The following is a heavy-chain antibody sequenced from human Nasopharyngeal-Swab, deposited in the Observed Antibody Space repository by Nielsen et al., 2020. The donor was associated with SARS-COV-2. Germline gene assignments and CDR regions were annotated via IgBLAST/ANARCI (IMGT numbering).Heavy chain of an antibody. CDR1: VYTFTSYG. CDR3: ARVDYGGNFGQNGFGVDDY. Sequence: ASVKVSCKASVYTFTSYGISWVRQAPGRGLEWMGWISAYNGNTNYAQKLQGRVTMTTDTSTRTAYMELRSLRSDDTAVYYCARVDYGGNFGQNGFGVDDYWGQGTLVTVSS. V-gene: IGHV1-18*01. D-gene: IGHD4-23*01. CDR2: ISAYNGNT. J-gene: IGHJ4*02.